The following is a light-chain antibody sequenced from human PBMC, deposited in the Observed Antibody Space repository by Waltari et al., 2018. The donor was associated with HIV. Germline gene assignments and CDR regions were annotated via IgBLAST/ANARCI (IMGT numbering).Light chain of an antibody. CDR3: SSYMDYGTLV. CDR1: AAVIGGSNS. V-gene: IGLV2-14*03. CDR2: HVN. Sequence: QSDLTQPASVSGSPGQSVTISCTGTAAVIGGSNSLSWYQHHPGKAPKLIIFHVNNRPTGISSRFSGSKSGNTASLTISGLQTEDEADFYCSSYMDYGTLVFGGGTKLTVL. J-gene: IGLJ3*02.